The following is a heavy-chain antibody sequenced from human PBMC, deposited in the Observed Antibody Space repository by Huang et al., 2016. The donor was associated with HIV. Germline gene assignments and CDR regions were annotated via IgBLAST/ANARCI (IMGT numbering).Heavy chain of an antibody. D-gene: IGHD4-17*01. CDR3: ARDVREVRDFSVNYSWFDP. J-gene: IGHJ5*02. V-gene: IGHV7-4-1*02. CDR1: GYFFSDYA. CDR2: INTKTAKS. Sequence: QVQVVQSGSELKKPGASVKISCKASGYFFSDYAMNWVRQAPGQGLEWRGWINTKTAKSTYARGFTGRFVFSFDTSVNTAYLEINSLKTEDTAVYYCARDVREVRDFSVNYSWFDPWGQGTLVAVSS.